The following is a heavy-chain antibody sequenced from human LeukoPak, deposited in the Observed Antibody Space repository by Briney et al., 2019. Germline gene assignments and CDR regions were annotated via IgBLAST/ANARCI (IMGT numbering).Heavy chain of an antibody. Sequence: ETLSLTCAVYGGSFSGYYWSWIRQPPGKGLEWVSGISPSGDITYYADSVKGRFTISRDNSKNTVYLQVNSLRAEDTAVFYCAKDRAWLQFWSWGQGTLVTVSS. CDR3: AKDRAWLQFWS. V-gene: IGHV3-23*01. CDR2: ISPSGDIT. J-gene: IGHJ4*02. CDR1: GGSFSGYY. D-gene: IGHD5-18*01.